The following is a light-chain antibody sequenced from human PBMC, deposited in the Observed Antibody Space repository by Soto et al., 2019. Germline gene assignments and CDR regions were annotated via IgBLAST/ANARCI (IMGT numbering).Light chain of an antibody. CDR3: QQRSNWPPFT. J-gene: IGKJ3*01. CDR2: GAS. Sequence: ERVMTQSPATLSVSPGERATLSCRASQSVSSHLAWYQQKPGQPPRLLIYGASDRATGIPDRFSGSGSGTDFTLTISSLEPEDFAVYYCQQRSNWPPFTFGPGTKVDIK. V-gene: IGKV3-11*01. CDR1: QSVSSH.